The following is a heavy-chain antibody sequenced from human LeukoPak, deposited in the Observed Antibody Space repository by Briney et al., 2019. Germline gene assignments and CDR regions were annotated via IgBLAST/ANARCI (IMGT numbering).Heavy chain of an antibody. CDR3: ARHLATVTASRQYYYYGMDV. V-gene: IGHV5-51*01. CDR2: IYPGDSGT. Sequence: GESLKISCQGSGYSFTTYWIGWVRQMPGKGLEWMGVIYPGDSGTRYSPSFQGQVTISADKSISTTYLQWSSLKASDTAIYYCARHLATVTASRQYYYYGMDVWGQGTTVTVSS. CDR1: GYSFTTYW. J-gene: IGHJ6*02. D-gene: IGHD4-17*01.